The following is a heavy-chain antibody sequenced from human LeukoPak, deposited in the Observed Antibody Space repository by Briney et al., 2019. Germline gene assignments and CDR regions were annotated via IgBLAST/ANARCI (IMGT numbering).Heavy chain of an antibody. V-gene: IGHV3-23*01. Sequence: GGSLRLSCAASGFTFSSYAMNWVRQAPGKGLEWVSTISGSGGSTYYADSVKGRFAISRDSSKNTLYLQMNSLRAEETAIYFWSKTAGGWSPSYAGPEYWGQGTLVTVSS. CDR1: GFTFSSYA. D-gene: IGHD2-2*01. CDR2: ISGSGGST. CDR3: SKTAGGWSPSYAGPEY. J-gene: IGHJ4*02.